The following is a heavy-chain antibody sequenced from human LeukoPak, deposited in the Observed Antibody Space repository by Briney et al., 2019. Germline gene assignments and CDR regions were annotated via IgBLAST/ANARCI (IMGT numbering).Heavy chain of an antibody. J-gene: IGHJ4*02. Sequence: ASVKVSCKASGYTFTSCDINWVRQATGQGLEWMGWMNPNSGNTGYAQKFQGRVTMTRNTSISTAYMELSSLRSEDTAVYYCARVLGIAAAGTVDYWGQGTLVTVSS. V-gene: IGHV1-8*01. CDR1: GYTFTSCD. CDR2: MNPNSGNT. D-gene: IGHD6-13*01. CDR3: ARVLGIAAAGTVDY.